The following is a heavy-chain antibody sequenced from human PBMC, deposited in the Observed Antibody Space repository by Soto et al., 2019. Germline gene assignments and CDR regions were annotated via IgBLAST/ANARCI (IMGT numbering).Heavy chain of an antibody. CDR1: GFTFSSYE. V-gene: IGHV3-48*03. D-gene: IGHD6-19*01. CDR2: ISSSGSTI. CDR3: ARGGIAVGGWGNVDY. Sequence: EVQLVESGGGLVQPGGSLRLSCAASGFTFSSYEMNWVRQAPGQGLEWVSYISSSGSTIYYIDSVKGRFTISRDNAKNSLYLQMNTLRAEDTAVYYCARGGIAVGGWGNVDYWGQGTLITVSS. J-gene: IGHJ4*02.